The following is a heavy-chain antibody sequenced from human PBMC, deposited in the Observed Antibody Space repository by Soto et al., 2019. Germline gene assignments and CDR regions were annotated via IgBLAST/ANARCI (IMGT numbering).Heavy chain of an antibody. D-gene: IGHD5-18*01. CDR2: ISYDGSNK. CDR1: GFTFSSYG. J-gene: IGHJ4*02. V-gene: IGHV3-30*18. CDR3: PKSWIQLWLPGDH. Sequence: QVQLVESGGGVVQPGRSLRLSCAASGFTFSSYGMHWVRQAPGKGLEGVAVISYDGSNKYYADSVKGRFTSSRDNSKNSRYMQINRLSSAATAVYYCPKSWIQLWLPGDHWGQGPLLTVSS.